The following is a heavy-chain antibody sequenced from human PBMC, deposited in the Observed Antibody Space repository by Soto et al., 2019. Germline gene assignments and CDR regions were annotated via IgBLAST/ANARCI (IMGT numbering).Heavy chain of an antibody. CDR3: ARDRGNMVAIFHHYYGMDV. CDR2: INPDSGDT. J-gene: IGHJ6*02. Sequence: ASVKVSCKASGYTFTGQYMQRVRQAPGQGLEWMGWINPDSGDTKYAQKFQGRVTMTRDTSISTVYMELSRLKSDDTAVYYCARDRGNMVAIFHHYYGMDVWGQGTTVTVSS. D-gene: IGHD3-3*02. CDR1: GYTFTGQY. V-gene: IGHV1-2*02.